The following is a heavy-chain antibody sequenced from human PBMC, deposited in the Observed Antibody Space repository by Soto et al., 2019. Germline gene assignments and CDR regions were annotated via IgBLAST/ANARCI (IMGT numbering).Heavy chain of an antibody. D-gene: IGHD2-15*01. J-gene: IGHJ4*02. Sequence: GGSLRLSCAASGFTFSNYAMTWVRQAPGKGLEWVSVISISGGNTYYAESVKGRFTISRDNSKNTLYLQMSTLRADDTAIYYCAKRYCSGSGCPDNYYDYWGRGTLVTVSS. CDR2: ISISGGNT. CDR1: GFTFSNYA. CDR3: AKRYCSGSGCPDNYYDY. V-gene: IGHV3-23*01.